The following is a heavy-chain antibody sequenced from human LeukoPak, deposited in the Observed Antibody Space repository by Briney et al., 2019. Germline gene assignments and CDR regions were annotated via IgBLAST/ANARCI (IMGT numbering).Heavy chain of an antibody. D-gene: IGHD3-9*01. CDR3: ARDLFSPYYYGMDV. J-gene: IGHJ6*02. CDR1: GFTFSSYD. V-gene: IGHV3-23*01. Sequence: GGSLRLSCAASGFTFSSYDMSWVRQAPGKGLEWVSANSGSGGTTYYADSVKGRFTISRDNAKNSLYLQMNSLRAEDTAVYYCARDLFSPYYYGMDVWGQGTTVTVSS. CDR2: NSGSGGTT.